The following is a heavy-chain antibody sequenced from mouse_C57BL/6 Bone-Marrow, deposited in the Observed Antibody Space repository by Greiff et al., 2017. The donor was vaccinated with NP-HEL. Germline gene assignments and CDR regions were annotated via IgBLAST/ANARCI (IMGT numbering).Heavy chain of an antibody. V-gene: IGHV1-72*01. CDR1: GYTFTSYW. CDR2: FDPNSGGT. J-gene: IGHJ2*01. CDR3: ARSDYYGSSSD. Sequence: QVQLKQPGAELVKPGASVKLSCKASGYTFTSYWMPWVKQRPGRGLEWIGRFDPNSGGTKYNEKFKSKATLTVDKPSSTAYMQLSSLTSEDAAVYYCARSDYYGSSSDWGQGTTLTVSS. D-gene: IGHD1-1*01.